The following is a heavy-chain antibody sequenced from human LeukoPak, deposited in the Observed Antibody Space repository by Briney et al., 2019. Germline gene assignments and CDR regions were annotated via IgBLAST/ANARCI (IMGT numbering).Heavy chain of an antibody. CDR3: ARDGTNRWFDP. Sequence: PSQTLSLTCTVSGGSISSGSYYWRWLRHPAGKGLEWIGRFHTSGGTKYSPSLESRLTVSVDTSKNQFSLKLSSVTAADTAVYYCARDGTNRWFDPWGQGILVTVSS. CDR2: FHTSGGT. CDR1: GGSISSGSYY. D-gene: IGHD1-26*01. J-gene: IGHJ5*02. V-gene: IGHV4-61*02.